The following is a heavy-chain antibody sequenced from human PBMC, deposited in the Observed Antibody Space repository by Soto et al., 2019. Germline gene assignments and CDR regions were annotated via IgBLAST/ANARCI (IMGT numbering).Heavy chain of an antibody. CDR3: ARAVDTAMVDAFDI. Sequence: ASVKVSCKASGYTFTGYYMHWVRQAPGQGLEWMGWINPNSGGTNYAQKFQGRVTMTRDTSISTAYMELSRLRSDDTAVYYCARAVDTAMVDAFDIWGQGTMVTVPS. J-gene: IGHJ3*02. CDR2: INPNSGGT. CDR1: GYTFTGYY. D-gene: IGHD5-18*01. V-gene: IGHV1-2*02.